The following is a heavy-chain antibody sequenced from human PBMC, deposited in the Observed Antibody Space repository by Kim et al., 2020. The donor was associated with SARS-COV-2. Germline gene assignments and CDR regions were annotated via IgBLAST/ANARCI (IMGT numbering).Heavy chain of an antibody. D-gene: IGHD1-26*01. J-gene: IGHJ4*02. CDR1: GGSFSGYY. CDR2: INHSGST. Sequence: SETLSLTCAVYGGSFSGYYWSWIRQPPGKGLEWIGEINHSGSTNYNPSLKSRVTISVDTSKNQFSLKLSSVTAADTAVYYCARETKWELLTLDYWGQGTLVTVSS. V-gene: IGHV4-34*01. CDR3: ARETKWELLTLDY.